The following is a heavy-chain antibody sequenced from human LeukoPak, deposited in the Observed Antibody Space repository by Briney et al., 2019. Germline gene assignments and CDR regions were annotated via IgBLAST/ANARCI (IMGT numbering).Heavy chain of an antibody. V-gene: IGHV3-53*01. CDR3: ARGEKWELPYFDY. D-gene: IGHD1-26*01. Sequence: GSLRLSRAASGFTVSSNYMSWVRQAPGKGLEWVSVIYSGGSTYYADSVKGRFTISRDNSKNTLYLQMNSLKAEDTAVYYCARGEKWELPYFDYWGQGTLVTVSS. CDR2: IYSGGST. J-gene: IGHJ4*02. CDR1: GFTVSSNY.